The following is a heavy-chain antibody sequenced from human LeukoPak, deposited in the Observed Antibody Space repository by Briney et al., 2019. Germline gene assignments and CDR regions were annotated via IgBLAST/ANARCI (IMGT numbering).Heavy chain of an antibody. Sequence: SETLSLTCTVPGGSISSSSYYWGWIRQPPGKGLEWIGSIYYSGSTYYNPSLKSRVTISVDTSKNQFSLKLSSVTAADTAVYYCARGRRSGSYYFYYFQHWGQGTLVTVSS. CDR3: ARGRRSGSYYFYYFQH. D-gene: IGHD1-26*01. J-gene: IGHJ1*01. CDR2: IYYSGST. V-gene: IGHV4-39*01. CDR1: GGSISSSSYY.